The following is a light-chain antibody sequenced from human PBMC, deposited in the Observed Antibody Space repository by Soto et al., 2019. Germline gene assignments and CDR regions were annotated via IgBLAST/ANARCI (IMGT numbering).Light chain of an antibody. V-gene: IGKV1-5*03. CDR3: QQYDSYLT. CDR2: QAS. CDR1: QSISNW. Sequence: DIQMTQSPSTLSASVGDRVTITCRASQSISNWLAWYQQKPGKAPKLLIYQASTLESGVPSRFSGSGSGTEFILTIISLQPDDFATYYCQQYDSYLTFGGGTKVEI. J-gene: IGKJ4*01.